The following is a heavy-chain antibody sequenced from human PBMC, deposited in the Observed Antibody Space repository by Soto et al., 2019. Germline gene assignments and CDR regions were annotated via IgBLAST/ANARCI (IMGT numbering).Heavy chain of an antibody. J-gene: IGHJ4*02. CDR3: ARAMEVDPIDY. V-gene: IGHV3-13*01. D-gene: IGHD1-1*01. CDR1: GFIFSTYD. Sequence: EVQLVESGGGLVQPGGSLRLSCAGSGFIFSTYDMSWVRQTAGKRLEWVSTIGVGGDTYYEDSVKGRFTIFRENAQISLYLQMNSLRVGDTAIYYCARAMEVDPIDYWGQGTLVTVSP. CDR2: IGVGGDT.